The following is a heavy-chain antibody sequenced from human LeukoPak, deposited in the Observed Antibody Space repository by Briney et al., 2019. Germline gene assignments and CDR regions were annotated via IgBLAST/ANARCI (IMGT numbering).Heavy chain of an antibody. J-gene: IGHJ4*02. V-gene: IGHV3-9*01. CDR1: GFTFDDYA. D-gene: IGHD6-19*01. CDR3: AKADMAVAGMYYFDY. Sequence: HSGGSLRLSCAASGFTFDDYAMHWVRQAPGRGLEWVSTISWHSGAIVYADSVKGRFTISRDNAKNSLYLQMNSLRTEDTALYYCAKADMAVAGMYYFDYWGQGTLVTVSS. CDR2: ISWHSGAI.